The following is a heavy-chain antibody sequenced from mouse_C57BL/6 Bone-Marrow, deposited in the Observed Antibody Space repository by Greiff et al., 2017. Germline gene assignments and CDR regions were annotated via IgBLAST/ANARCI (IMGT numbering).Heavy chain of an antibody. V-gene: IGHV3-6*01. CDR2: ISYDGSN. D-gene: IGHD4-1*01. CDR1: GYSITSGYY. J-gene: IGHJ2*01. Sequence: EVKLQESGPGLVKPSQSLSLTCSVTGYSITSGYYWNWLRQFPGNKLEWMGYISYDGSNNYNPSLKNRISITRDTSKNQFFLKLNSVTTEDTATYYCARENCYFDYWGQGTTLTVSS. CDR3: ARENCYFDY.